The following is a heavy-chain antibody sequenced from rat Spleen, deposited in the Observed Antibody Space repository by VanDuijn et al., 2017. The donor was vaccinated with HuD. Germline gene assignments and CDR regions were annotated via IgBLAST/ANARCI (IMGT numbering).Heavy chain of an antibody. D-gene: IGHD1-9*01. V-gene: IGHV5-17*01. J-gene: IGHJ2*01. Sequence: EVQLVESGGGLVQPGRSLKLSCAASGFTFSDYTMAWVRQAPKKGLEWVAAIIYDGSSTYYRDSVKGRFTISRDNAKSTLYLQMDSLRSEDTAIYYCARPTTGIPFNYWGQGVMVTVYS. CDR1: GFTFSDYT. CDR3: ARPTTGIPFNY. CDR2: IIYDGSST.